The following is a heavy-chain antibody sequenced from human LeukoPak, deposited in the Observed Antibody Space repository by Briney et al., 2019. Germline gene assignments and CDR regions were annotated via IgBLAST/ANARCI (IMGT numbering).Heavy chain of an antibody. CDR3: ARDYLMFGEFDY. CDR2: ISSSSSYI. J-gene: IGHJ4*02. Sequence: GGSLRLSCAASGFTFSSYSMNWVRQAPGKGLEWVSSISSSSSYIYYADSVKGRFAISRDNAKNSLYLQMNSLRAEDTAVYYCARDYLMFGEFDYWGQGTLVTVSS. D-gene: IGHD3-10*02. V-gene: IGHV3-21*01. CDR1: GFTFSSYS.